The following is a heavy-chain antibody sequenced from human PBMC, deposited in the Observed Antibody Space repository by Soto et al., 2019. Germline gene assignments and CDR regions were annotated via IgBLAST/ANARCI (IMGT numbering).Heavy chain of an antibody. J-gene: IGHJ4*02. V-gene: IGHV1-69*06. CDR2: IIPVFGTI. CDR3: AREPGDSYGEYGPYYFDS. CDR1: GGTFRSNP. Sequence: QMQLVQSGAEVKKPGSSVKVSCKASGGTFRSNPISWVRQAPGQGLEWMGQIIPVFGTINYARRFQGRVTITADKSTSTAYRELSSLRSGDTAVYYCAREPGDSYGEYGPYYFDSWGQGTLVTVSS. D-gene: IGHD4-17*01.